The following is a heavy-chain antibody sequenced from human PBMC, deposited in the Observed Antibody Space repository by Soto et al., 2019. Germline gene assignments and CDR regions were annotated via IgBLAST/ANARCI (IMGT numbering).Heavy chain of an antibody. CDR1: GASVSSASYY. J-gene: IGHJ5*02. D-gene: IGHD4-17*01. CDR2: VYFSGST. V-gene: IGHV4-61*01. Sequence: QVQLKESGPGLLKPSETLSLTCTVSGASVSSASYYWAWLRQPPGRGLEWIGSVYFSGSTSYLPSLKSRVTVSVDTSKNQCSLNLASVTASDSAVYYCARIDGDYGHKWFDPWGQGTLVIVSP. CDR3: ARIDGDYGHKWFDP.